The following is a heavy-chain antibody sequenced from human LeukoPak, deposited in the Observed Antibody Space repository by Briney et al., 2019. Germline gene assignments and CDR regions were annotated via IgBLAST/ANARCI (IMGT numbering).Heavy chain of an antibody. Sequence: PSETLPLTCTVSGGSNSSYYWSWIRQPPGKELEWIGYIYYSGSTNYNPSLKSRVTISVDTSKNQFSLKLSSVTAADTAVYYCARSTGGDFDYWGQGTLVTVSS. CDR2: IYYSGST. D-gene: IGHD1-14*01. J-gene: IGHJ4*02. CDR1: GGSNSSYY. CDR3: ARSTGGDFDY. V-gene: IGHV4-59*01.